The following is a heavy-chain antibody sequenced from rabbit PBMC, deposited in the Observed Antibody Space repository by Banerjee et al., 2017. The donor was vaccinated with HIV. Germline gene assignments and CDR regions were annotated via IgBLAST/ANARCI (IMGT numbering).Heavy chain of an antibody. CDR3: ARDTGSSFSTYGMDL. CDR2: IYTGYIVST. J-gene: IGHJ6*01. Sequence: QSLEESGGDLVKPGASLTLTCTASGFSFSSNYMCWVRQAPGKGLEWIACIYTGYIVSTYYASWAKGRFTISKTSSTTVTLQMTSLTVADTATYFCARDTGSSFSTYGMDLWGQGTLVTVS. V-gene: IGHV1S40*01. D-gene: IGHD8-1*01. CDR1: GFSFSSNY.